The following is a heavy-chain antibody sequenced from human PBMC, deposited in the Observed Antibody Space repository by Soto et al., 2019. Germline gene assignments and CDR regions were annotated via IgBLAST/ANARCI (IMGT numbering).Heavy chain of an antibody. Sequence: QVQLVQSGAEVKKPGSSVKVSCKASGGTFSTYTINWVRQAPGQGLEWMGGIIPMFGTANYAQKFQGRVTIIADESTSTAYMELSSLRSEDTAVYYCARRYCISTSCHYYGMDVWGQGTTVTVSS. CDR3: ARRYCISTSCHYYGMDV. D-gene: IGHD2-2*01. CDR1: GGTFSTYT. CDR2: IIPMFGTA. V-gene: IGHV1-69*12. J-gene: IGHJ6*02.